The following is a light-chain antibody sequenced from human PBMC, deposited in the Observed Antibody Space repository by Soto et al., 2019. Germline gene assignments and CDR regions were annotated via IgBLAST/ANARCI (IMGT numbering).Light chain of an antibody. CDR3: QHYVYPQWT. V-gene: IGKV3-15*01. CDR2: DAI. Sequence: DKLMSQSPATLSVSLGERVTLSCRASQNIHNHMSWFLQKPGQTPRLLIYDAIIRAPDVPARFSGSWSGTEFTLTIRRLEPEDFAVYFCQHYVYPQWTFGPGTKVEIK. J-gene: IGKJ1*01. CDR1: QNIHNH.